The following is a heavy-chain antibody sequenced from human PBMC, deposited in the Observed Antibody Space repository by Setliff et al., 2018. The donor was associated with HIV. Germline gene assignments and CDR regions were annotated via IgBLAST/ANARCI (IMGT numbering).Heavy chain of an antibody. Sequence: PSETLSLTCTVSGGSVSNYYWTWIRQSAGKGLEWIGHINTSGSTKYNPSLKSRLTMSVDSSGNQFSLTLTSVTAADTAVYYCARGPNTGWHYLDFWGPGALVTVSS. CDR2: INTSGST. J-gene: IGHJ4*02. CDR3: ARGPNTGWHYLDF. V-gene: IGHV4-4*07. CDR1: GGSVSNYY. D-gene: IGHD7-27*01.